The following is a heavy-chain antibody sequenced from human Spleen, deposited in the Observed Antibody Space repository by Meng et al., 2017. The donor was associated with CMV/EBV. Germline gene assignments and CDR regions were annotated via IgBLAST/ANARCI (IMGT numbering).Heavy chain of an antibody. CDR2: IYYSGIT. Sequence: SCRSISRSGYSLSWIRQHPGNALEWIAYIYYSGITYYYPSLKSRVTISVDPSKNQFSLKLSSVTAADTAVYYCARVAFWSGYGYFQHWGQGTLVTVSS. CDR1: CRSISRSGYS. V-gene: IGHV4-31*02. D-gene: IGHD3-3*01. CDR3: ARVAFWSGYGYFQH. J-gene: IGHJ1*01.